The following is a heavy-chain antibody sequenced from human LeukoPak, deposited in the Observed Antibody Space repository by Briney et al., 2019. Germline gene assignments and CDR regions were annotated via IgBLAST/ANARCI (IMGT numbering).Heavy chain of an antibody. V-gene: IGHV3-30*18. CDR1: GFTFSSYG. CDR2: ISYDGSNK. J-gene: IGHJ6*02. CDR3: AKAGELDYYYYYGMDV. Sequence: PGRSLRLSCAASGFTFSSYGMHWVRQAPGKGPEWVAVISYDGSNKYYADSVKGRFTISRDNSKNTLYLQMNSLRAEDTAVYYCAKAGELDYYYYYGMDVWGQGTTVTVSS. D-gene: IGHD3-10*01.